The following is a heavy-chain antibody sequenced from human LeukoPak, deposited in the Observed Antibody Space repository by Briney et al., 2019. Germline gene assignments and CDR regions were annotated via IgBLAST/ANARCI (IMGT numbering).Heavy chain of an antibody. CDR1: GYTFTDYY. V-gene: IGHV1-2*02. D-gene: IGHD3-22*01. CDR3: ARDSYYDSSGYYSSEYFQH. J-gene: IGHJ1*01. CDR2: INPNSGGT. Sequence: ASVKVSCKASGYTFTDYYMHWVRQAPGQGLEWVGWINPNSGGTNYAQNFQGRVTMTRDTSISTAYMELSRLRSDDTAVYYCARDSYYDSSGYYSSEYFQHWGQGTLVTVSS.